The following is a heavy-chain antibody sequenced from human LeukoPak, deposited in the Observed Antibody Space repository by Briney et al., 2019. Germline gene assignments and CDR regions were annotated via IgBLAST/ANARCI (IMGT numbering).Heavy chain of an antibody. J-gene: IGHJ5*02. Sequence: SETLSLTCSVSGGSISSNSYYWGWIRQPPGKGLEWIGNIYYSGGTYYKPSLKSRISISVDTSKNQFSLKLSSVTAADTAVYYCARQAVAGNRRRSWFDPWGQGTLVTVSS. CDR3: ARQAVAGNRRRSWFDP. D-gene: IGHD6-19*01. CDR1: GGSISSNSYY. CDR2: IYYSGGT. V-gene: IGHV4-39*07.